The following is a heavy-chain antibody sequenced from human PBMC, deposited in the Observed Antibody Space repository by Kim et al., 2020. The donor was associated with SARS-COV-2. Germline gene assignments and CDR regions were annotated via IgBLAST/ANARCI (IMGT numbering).Heavy chain of an antibody. V-gene: IGHV4-61*07. D-gene: IGHD3-3*01. J-gene: IGHJ5*02. Sequence: SRVTISVDTSKTQFSLKLSSVTAADTAVYYCARRTDLTIFGVVTNWFDPWGQGTLVTVSS. CDR3: ARRTDLTIFGVVTNWFDP.